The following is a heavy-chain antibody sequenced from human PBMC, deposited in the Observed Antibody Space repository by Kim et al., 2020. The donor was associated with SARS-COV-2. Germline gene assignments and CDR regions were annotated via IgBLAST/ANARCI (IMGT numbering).Heavy chain of an antibody. CDR3: ARGTLRDSSGWFY. J-gene: IGHJ4*02. CDR2: ISSSSSYI. D-gene: IGHD6-19*01. CDR1: GFTFSSYS. Sequence: GGSLRLSCAASGFTFSSYSMNWVRQAPGKGLEWVSSISSSSSYIYYADSVKGRFTISRDNAKNSLYLQMNSLRAEDTAVYYCARGTLRDSSGWFYWGQGTLVTVSS. V-gene: IGHV3-21*01.